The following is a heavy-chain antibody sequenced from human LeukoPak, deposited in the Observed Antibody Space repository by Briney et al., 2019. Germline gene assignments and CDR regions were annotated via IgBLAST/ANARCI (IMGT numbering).Heavy chain of an antibody. Sequence: SETLSPTCTVSTRFISDYYWSWIRQPAGDGLEWIGRIYTTGSTNYNTSLKRRVSISVANSKNQFSLRLTSLPAAATPVYYFARFARGGAEWYFDLWGRGTLVSVSS. CDR3: ARFARGGAEWYFDL. V-gene: IGHV4-4*07. J-gene: IGHJ2*01. CDR2: IYTTGST. CDR1: TRFISDYY. D-gene: IGHD3-10*01.